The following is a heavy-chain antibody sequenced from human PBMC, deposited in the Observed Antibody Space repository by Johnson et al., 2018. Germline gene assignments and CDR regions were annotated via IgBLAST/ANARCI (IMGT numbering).Heavy chain of an antibody. Sequence: VQLVESGGGVVQPGGSLRLSCAASGFTVSSNYMSWVRQAPGKGLEWVSVIYSGGSTYYADPVKGRFTISRDNSKNRLFLQRNSLRAEDTAVYYCARGEVFEGYCGGDCRQVDAFDIWGQGTMVTVSS. CDR1: GFTVSSNY. CDR3: ARGEVFEGYCGGDCRQVDAFDI. V-gene: IGHV3-66*01. J-gene: IGHJ3*02. D-gene: IGHD2-21*02. CDR2: IYSGGST.